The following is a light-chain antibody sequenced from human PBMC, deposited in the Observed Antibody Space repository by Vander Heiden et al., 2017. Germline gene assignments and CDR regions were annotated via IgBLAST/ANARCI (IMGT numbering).Light chain of an antibody. CDR2: PNH. J-gene: IGLJ1*01. CDR3: AAWDDSLNVHYV. Sequence: QSVLTQPPSASGTPGQRVTISCSGSSSNIGSNTVNWYQQLPGTAPNLLIYPNHQRPSAVPHRFSGSKSGTSASLAISGLQSEDEADYYCAAWDDSLNVHYVFGTGTKVTVL. CDR1: SSNIGSNT. V-gene: IGLV1-44*01.